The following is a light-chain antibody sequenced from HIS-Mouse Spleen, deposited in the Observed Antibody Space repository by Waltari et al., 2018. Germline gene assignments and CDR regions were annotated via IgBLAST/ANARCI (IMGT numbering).Light chain of an antibody. V-gene: IGLV3-1*01. J-gene: IGLJ2*01. Sequence: SYELTQPPSVSVSPGQTASITCSGDKLGDKYACWYQQKPGQSPVLVIYQDSKRPSGIPGRVSGSNSGNTATLTISGTQAMEEADYYCQAWDSSYSVFGGGTKLTVL. CDR1: KLGDKY. CDR2: QDS. CDR3: QAWDSSYSV.